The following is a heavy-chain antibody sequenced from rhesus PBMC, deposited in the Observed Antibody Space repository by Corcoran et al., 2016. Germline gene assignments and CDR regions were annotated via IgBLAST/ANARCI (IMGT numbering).Heavy chain of an antibody. CDR2: ISDISGGT. Sequence: QVPLQESGPGLVKPSETLSLTCAVSGGPFSDSYWGWIRPPPGKGLEWIGYISDISGGTGQNPSLKSRVSISTDTYKNHCSLNLYSVTAADTAVYYGVRGVVIAGWPMLPDSWGPGVLVTVSS. D-gene: IGHD3-16*01. CDR1: GGPFSDSY. V-gene: IGHV4-165*01. CDR3: VRGVVIAGWPMLPDS. J-gene: IGHJ4*01.